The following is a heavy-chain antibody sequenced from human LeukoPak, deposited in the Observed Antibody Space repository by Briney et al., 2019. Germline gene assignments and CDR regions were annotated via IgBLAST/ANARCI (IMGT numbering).Heavy chain of an antibody. CDR3: ARDRYDSYPMDV. Sequence: TTSETLSLTCTVSGGSISSGDYYWSWIRQHPGKGLEWIGSIYYSGRTYYNPSLKSRVTISVDTSKNQFSLKLSSVTAADTAVYYCARDRYDSYPMDVWGQGTTVTVSS. CDR1: GGSISSGDYY. J-gene: IGHJ6*02. V-gene: IGHV4-31*03. CDR2: IYYSGRT. D-gene: IGHD3-3*01.